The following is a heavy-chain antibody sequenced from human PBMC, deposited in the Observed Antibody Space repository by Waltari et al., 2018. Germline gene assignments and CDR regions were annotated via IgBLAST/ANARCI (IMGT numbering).Heavy chain of an antibody. Sequence: QVQLQQWGAGLLKPSETLSLTCAVYGGSFSDYYWSWIRQPPGKGLAWIGEINHSGSTNYNPSLRSRVTISVDTSKKQFSLKLSSVTTADTAVYYCARFLRGYCSGGSCGHWWFDPWGQGTLVTVSS. V-gene: IGHV4-34*01. J-gene: IGHJ5*02. D-gene: IGHD2-15*01. CDR3: ARFLRGYCSGGSCGHWWFDP. CDR1: GGSFSDYY. CDR2: INHSGST.